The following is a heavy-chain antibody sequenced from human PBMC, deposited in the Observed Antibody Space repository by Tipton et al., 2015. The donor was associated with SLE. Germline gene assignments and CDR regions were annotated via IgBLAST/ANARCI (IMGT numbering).Heavy chain of an antibody. Sequence: SLRLSCAASGFMFSSYWMHWVRQAPGKGLVWVSRINIDGSATAYADSVKGRFTISRDNAKNTLDLQMNSLRPEDMAVYYCVRGLRWANFDNWGQGTLVTVSS. CDR1: GFMFSSYW. D-gene: IGHD5-24*01. J-gene: IGHJ4*02. V-gene: IGHV3-74*01. CDR2: INIDGSAT. CDR3: VRGLRWANFDN.